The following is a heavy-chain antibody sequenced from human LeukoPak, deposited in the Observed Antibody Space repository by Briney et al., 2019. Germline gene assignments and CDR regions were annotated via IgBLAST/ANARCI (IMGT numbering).Heavy chain of an antibody. CDR2: INPSGGST. CDR1: GYTFTSYY. V-gene: IGHV1-46*01. D-gene: IGHD5-24*01. CDR3: ARDVEMATIGDYYFDY. Sequence: ASVKVSCKASGYTFTSYYMHWVRQAPGQGLEWMGIINPSGGSTSYAQKFQGRVTMTRDTSTSTVYMELSSLRSEDTAVYYCARDVEMATIGDYYFDYWGQGTLVTVSS. J-gene: IGHJ4*02.